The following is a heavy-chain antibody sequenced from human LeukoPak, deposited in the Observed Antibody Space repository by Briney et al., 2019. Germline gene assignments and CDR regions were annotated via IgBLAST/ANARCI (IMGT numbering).Heavy chain of an antibody. V-gene: IGHV1-8*03. CDR3: ARGRSTGYPYYFEY. CDR2: MNPNSGST. CDR1: GYTFTSYD. D-gene: IGHD5-12*01. J-gene: IGHJ4*02. Sequence: AAVKVSCKASGYTFTSYDINWVRQATGQGLEWMGWMNPNSGSTGYAQKFQGRVTITRNTSISTAYMELSGLRSEDTAVYCCARGRSTGYPYYFEYWGQGTLVTVSS.